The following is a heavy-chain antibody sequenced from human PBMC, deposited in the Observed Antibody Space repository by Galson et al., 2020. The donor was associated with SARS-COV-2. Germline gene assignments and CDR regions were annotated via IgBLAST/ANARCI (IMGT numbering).Heavy chain of an antibody. V-gene: IGHV5-51*01. CDR2: IYPGDSDT. CDR1: GYDFSNYW. CDR3: ARQMRPQSSGWDDAFDA. Sequence: HGESLKISCEGSGYDFSNYWIGWVRHMPGKGLEWMGIIYPGDSDTRYSPSFQGQVTISADETRRTAYLQWNSLKASDTAMYYCARQMRPQSSGWDDAFDAWGRGTMVTVSS. J-gene: IGHJ3*01. D-gene: IGHD6-19*01.